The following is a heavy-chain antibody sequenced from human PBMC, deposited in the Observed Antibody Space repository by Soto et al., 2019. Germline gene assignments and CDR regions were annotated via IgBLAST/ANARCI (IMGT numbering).Heavy chain of an antibody. CDR1: GYTFTSYD. Sequence: ASVKVSCKASGYTFTSYDINWVRQATGQGLEWMGWMNPNSGNTGYAQKFQGRVTMTRSTSMSTAYMELSSLTSEDTAVYYCTGGPPNWGFDSWGQGTPVTVSS. V-gene: IGHV1-8*01. J-gene: IGHJ5*01. D-gene: IGHD7-27*01. CDR3: TGGPPNWGFDS. CDR2: MNPNSGNT.